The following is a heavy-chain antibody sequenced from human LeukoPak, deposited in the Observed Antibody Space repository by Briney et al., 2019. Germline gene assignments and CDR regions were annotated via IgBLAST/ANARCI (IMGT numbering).Heavy chain of an antibody. D-gene: IGHD3-10*01. J-gene: IGHJ5*01. Sequence: GGSLRLSCAASGFTFSSYSMNWVRQAPGKGLEWVSAISGSGGSTYYADSVKGRFTISRDNSKNTLYLQMNSLRAEDTAVYYCANPSMVRGVIPPAWGQGTLVTVSS. CDR2: ISGSGGST. CDR3: ANPSMVRGVIPPA. V-gene: IGHV3-23*01. CDR1: GFTFSSYS.